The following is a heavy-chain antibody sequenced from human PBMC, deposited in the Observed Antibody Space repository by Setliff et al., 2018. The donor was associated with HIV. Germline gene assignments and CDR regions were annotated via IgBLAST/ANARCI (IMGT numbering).Heavy chain of an antibody. D-gene: IGHD3-3*01. CDR1: GFTFSSYG. V-gene: IGHV3-33*06. CDR2: IWYDGSNK. CDR3: AKAWGSGYPSFESALMFDV. Sequence: GGSLRLSCAASGFTFSSYGMHWVRQAPGKGPEWVAVIWYDGSNKYYADSVKGRFTISRDNVKKSLYLQMNSLRAEDTAVYYCAKAWGSGYPSFESALMFDVWGQGTLVTVSS. J-gene: IGHJ4*02.